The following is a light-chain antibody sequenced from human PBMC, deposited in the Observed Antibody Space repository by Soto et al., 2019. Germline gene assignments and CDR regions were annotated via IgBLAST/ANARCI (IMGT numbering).Light chain of an antibody. CDR1: RGIRND. J-gene: IGKJ1*01. V-gene: IGKV1-17*01. CDR2: AAS. CDR3: LQNNSYPRT. Sequence: DIQMTQSPSSLSASVGDRVTITCRASRGIRNDLLWYQQKPGKAPKRLIYAASSLQSGVPSRFSGSGSGTEFPLTISSLQPDDFATYYCLQNNSYPRTFGPGTKVEIK.